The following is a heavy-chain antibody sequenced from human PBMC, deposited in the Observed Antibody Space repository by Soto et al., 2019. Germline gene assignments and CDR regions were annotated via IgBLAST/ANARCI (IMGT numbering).Heavy chain of an antibody. D-gene: IGHD2-15*01. CDR1: GFTFSSYS. CDR3: ARDRGYCSGGSCKGGGIDI. CDR2: ISSSSSYI. Sequence: VRSLRLSCAASGFTFSSYSMNWVRQAPGKGLEWVSSISSSSSYIYYADSVKGRSTISRDNAKNSLYLQMNSLRAEDTAVYYCARDRGYCSGGSCKGGGIDIWGQGTMVTVSS. V-gene: IGHV3-21*01. J-gene: IGHJ3*02.